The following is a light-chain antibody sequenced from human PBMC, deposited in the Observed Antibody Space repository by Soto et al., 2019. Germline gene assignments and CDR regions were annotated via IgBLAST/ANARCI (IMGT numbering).Light chain of an antibody. CDR3: QQYNSYSQT. J-gene: IGKJ1*01. CDR1: QSISSW. CDR2: DAS. V-gene: IGKV1-5*01. Sequence: DIQMTQSPSTLSASVGDRVTITCRASQSISSWLAWYQQKPGKAPKLLIYDASSLESGVPSRFSGSGSGTEFTLTISSLQADDFATYYCQQYNSYSQTFGKGTKVEIK.